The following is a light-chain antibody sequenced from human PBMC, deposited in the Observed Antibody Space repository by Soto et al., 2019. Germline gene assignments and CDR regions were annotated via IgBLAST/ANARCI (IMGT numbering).Light chain of an antibody. Sequence: EMVLTQSPATLSLSPGERATLSCRASQSVSSYLAWYQQKPGQAPRLLIYDASNRATGIPARFSGSGSETDFALTISRLEPEDYAVYYCQQRSNWLTFGGGTKVEIK. V-gene: IGKV3-11*01. J-gene: IGKJ4*01. CDR1: QSVSSY. CDR3: QQRSNWLT. CDR2: DAS.